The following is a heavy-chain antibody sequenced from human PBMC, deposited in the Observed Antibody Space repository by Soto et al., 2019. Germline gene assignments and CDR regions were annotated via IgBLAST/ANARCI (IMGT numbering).Heavy chain of an antibody. D-gene: IGHD3-9*01. Sequence: SETLSLTCTVSGGSINSSSYYWGWIRQPPGKGLEWIGSIYYSGSTYYNPSLKSRVTISVDTSKNQFSLKLSSVTAADTAVYYCARDKAKHDILTGYYNWFDPWGQGTLVTVSS. CDR3: ARDKAKHDILTGYYNWFDP. CDR2: IYYSGST. V-gene: IGHV4-39*07. J-gene: IGHJ5*02. CDR1: GGSINSSSYY.